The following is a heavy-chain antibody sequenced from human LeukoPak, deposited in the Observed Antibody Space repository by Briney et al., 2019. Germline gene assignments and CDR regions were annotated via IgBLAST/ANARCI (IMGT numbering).Heavy chain of an antibody. D-gene: IGHD3-16*01. V-gene: IGHV3-48*04. CDR3: ARGRARGLS. CDR2: IDSSSSTI. CDR1: GFTFSSYS. Sequence: GGSLRLSCAASGFTFSSYSMNWVRQAPGKGLEWASYIDSSSSTIYYADSVKGRFTISRDNAKNSLYLQMNSLRAEDTAVYYCARGRARGLSWGQGTLVTVSS. J-gene: IGHJ5*02.